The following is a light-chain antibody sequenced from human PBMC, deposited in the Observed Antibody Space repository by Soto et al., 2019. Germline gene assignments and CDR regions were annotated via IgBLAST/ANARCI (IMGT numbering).Light chain of an antibody. CDR2: GAS. V-gene: IGKV3-20*01. CDR3: QQYSSSPRT. Sequence: PGERATLSCRASQSVTSSYLAWYQQKPGQAPRLLIYGASSRAPGIPDRFSGSGSGTDFTLTISRLEPEDFAVYYCQQYSSSPRTFGQGTKV. J-gene: IGKJ1*01. CDR1: QSVTSSY.